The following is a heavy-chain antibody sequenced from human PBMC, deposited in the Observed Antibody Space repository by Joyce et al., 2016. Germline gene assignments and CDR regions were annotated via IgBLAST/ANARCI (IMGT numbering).Heavy chain of an antibody. D-gene: IGHD4-17*01. CDR1: GFGFDDYA. CDR2: IKGNEKRI. V-gene: IGHV3-9*01. Sequence: EVQLVESGGGLVQPGRSLRLSCVGSTDSGFGFDDYAMHWVRRVPGKGLVWVAGIKGNEKRIDYADSGKGRFTISRDNAKKSLYLQMNSLRTEDTAFYDGTKDLSPGGADGWGHGTTVTVSS. J-gene: IGHJ6*02. CDR3: TKDLSPGGADG.